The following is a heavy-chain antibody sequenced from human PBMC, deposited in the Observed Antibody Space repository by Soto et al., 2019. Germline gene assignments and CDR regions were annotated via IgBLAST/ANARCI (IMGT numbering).Heavy chain of an antibody. Sequence: QVHLQQWSAGLLKPSETLSLTCGVYGGSLRGSYWSWIRQPPGKALEWLGKVTHSGSTTFNPSLKSRVSVSVDTSDNQFSLKLTSVTAADTAVYYCARGHIPVYGPVPDYFDSWGQGTLVTVSS. CDR3: ARGHIPVYGPVPDYFDS. J-gene: IGHJ4*02. V-gene: IGHV4-34*02. D-gene: IGHD2-21*01. CDR2: VTHSGST. CDR1: GGSLRGSY.